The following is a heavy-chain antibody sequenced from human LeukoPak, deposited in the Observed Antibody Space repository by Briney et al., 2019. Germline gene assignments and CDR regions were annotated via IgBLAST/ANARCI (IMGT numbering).Heavy chain of an antibody. Sequence: GGSLRLSCAASRFTFSSYGMHWVRQAPDKGLEWVAVISYDGSNKYYADSVKGRFTISRDNSKNTLYLQMNSLRSEDTAVYYCATGHSTDLGWNDRRWYFDLWGRGTLVTVSS. CDR3: ATGHSTDLGWNDRRWYFDL. D-gene: IGHD1-1*01. V-gene: IGHV3-30*03. CDR2: ISYDGSNK. CDR1: RFTFSSYG. J-gene: IGHJ2*01.